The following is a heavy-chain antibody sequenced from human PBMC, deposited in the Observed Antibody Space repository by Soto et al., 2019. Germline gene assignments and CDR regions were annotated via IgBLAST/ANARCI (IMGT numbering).Heavy chain of an antibody. CDR3: ARPQGPYSGKYLGAFDI. D-gene: IGHD1-26*01. CDR2: SIPIFDAT. CDR1: GGAFSDYA. V-gene: IGHV1-69*01. J-gene: IGHJ3*02. Sequence: QVQLVQSGAEVKKPGSSVKVSCKASGGAFSDYAISWVRQAPGQGLEWMGGSIPIFDATTYAQKFQGRVTINADESTSTAYMELSNLISEDTAVYYCARPQGPYSGKYLGAFDIW.